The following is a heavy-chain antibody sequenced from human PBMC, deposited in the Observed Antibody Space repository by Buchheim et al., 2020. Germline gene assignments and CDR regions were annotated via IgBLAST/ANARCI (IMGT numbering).Heavy chain of an antibody. V-gene: IGHV3-33*01. D-gene: IGHD1-14*01. Sequence: QVQLVESGGGVVQPGRSLRLSCAASGFTFSSYGMHWVRQAPGKGLEWVAVIWYDGSNKYYVDSVKGRSTISSDNSKNTLYLQMNSLRAEDTAVYYCASGGSYQKPASDYWGQGTL. J-gene: IGHJ4*02. CDR2: IWYDGSNK. CDR1: GFTFSSYG. CDR3: ASGGSYQKPASDY.